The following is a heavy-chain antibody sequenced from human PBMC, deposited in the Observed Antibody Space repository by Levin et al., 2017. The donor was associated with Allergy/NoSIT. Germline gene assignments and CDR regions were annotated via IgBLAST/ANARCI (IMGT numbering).Heavy chain of an antibody. D-gene: IGHD1-26*01. V-gene: IGHV3-30*18. J-gene: IGHJ5*02. Sequence: GGSLRLSCAASGFTFSSYGMHWVRQAPGKGLEWVAVISYDGSNKYYADSVKGRFTISRDNSKNTLYLQMNSLRAEDTAVYYCAKDPSGSYSGGWFDPWGQGTLVTVSS. CDR3: AKDPSGSYSGGWFDP. CDR2: ISYDGSNK. CDR1: GFTFSSYG.